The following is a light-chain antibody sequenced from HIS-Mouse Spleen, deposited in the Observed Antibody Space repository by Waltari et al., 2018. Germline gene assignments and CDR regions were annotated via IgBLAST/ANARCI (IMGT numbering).Light chain of an antibody. Sequence: QSALTQPASVSGSPGQPITISCPGTSSDVGGYNYASWYQRHPGKAPKLMIYDVSNRPSGVSNRFSGSKSGNTASLTISGLQAEDEADYYCSSYTSSSFNVVFGGGTKLTVL. CDR2: DVS. V-gene: IGLV2-14*03. J-gene: IGLJ2*01. CDR3: SSYTSSSFNVV. CDR1: SSDVGGYNY.